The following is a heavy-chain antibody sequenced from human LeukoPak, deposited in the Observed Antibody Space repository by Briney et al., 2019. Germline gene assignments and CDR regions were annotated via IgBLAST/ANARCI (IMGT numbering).Heavy chain of an antibody. CDR2: ISSSGSTI. V-gene: IGHV3-11*01. CDR1: GFTFSDYY. J-gene: IGHJ4*02. Sequence: GGSLRLSCAASGFTFSDYYMSWIRQAPGKGLEWVSYISSSGSTIYYADSVKGRFTISRDNAKNSLYLQMNSLRAEDTAVYYCAREVRYYDSSGTVGYWGQGTLVTVSS. D-gene: IGHD3-22*01. CDR3: AREVRYYDSSGTVGY.